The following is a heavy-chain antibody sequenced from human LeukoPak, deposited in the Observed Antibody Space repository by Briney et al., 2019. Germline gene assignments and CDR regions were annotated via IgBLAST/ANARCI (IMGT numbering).Heavy chain of an antibody. CDR3: TRLGSSGWYNWFDP. CDR1: GFTFSGSA. CDR2: IRSKANSYAT. Sequence: GGSLRLSCAASGFTFSGSAMHWVRQASGKVLEWVGRIRSKANSYATAYAASVKGRFTISRDDSKNTAYLQMNSLKTEDPAVYYCTRLGSSGWYNWFDPWGQGTLVTVSS. D-gene: IGHD6-19*01. J-gene: IGHJ5*02. V-gene: IGHV3-73*01.